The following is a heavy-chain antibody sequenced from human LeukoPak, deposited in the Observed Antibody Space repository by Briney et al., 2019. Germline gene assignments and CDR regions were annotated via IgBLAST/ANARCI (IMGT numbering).Heavy chain of an antibody. CDR2: IYHSGST. Sequence: SETLSLTCAVSGYSISSGYYWGWIRQPPGKGLEWIGSIYHSGSTYYNPSLKSRVTISVDTSKNQFSLKLSSVTAADTAVHYCAREAAAGSNWFDPWGQGTLVTVSS. J-gene: IGHJ5*02. D-gene: IGHD6-13*01. CDR1: GYSISSGYY. V-gene: IGHV4-38-2*02. CDR3: AREAAAGSNWFDP.